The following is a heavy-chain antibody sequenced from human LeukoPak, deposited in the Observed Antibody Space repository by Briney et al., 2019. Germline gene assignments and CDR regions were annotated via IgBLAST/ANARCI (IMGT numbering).Heavy chain of an antibody. D-gene: IGHD6-19*01. CDR1: GGSMRSSGSY. J-gene: IGHJ4*02. CDR3: ARSEEWLLLVDC. CDR2: IYYSGTT. Sequence: SDTLSLTCNVSGGSMRSSGSYWGWIRQPPGKGLEWIGSIYYSGTTFYNPSLQSRVTISLDTSKNRFSLKLWSVTAADTAVYYCARSEEWLLLVDCWGQGTLVTVSS. V-gene: IGHV4-39*01.